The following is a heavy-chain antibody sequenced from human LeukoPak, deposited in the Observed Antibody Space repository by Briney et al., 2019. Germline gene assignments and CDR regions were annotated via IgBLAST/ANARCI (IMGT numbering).Heavy chain of an antibody. Sequence: GGSLRLSCAASGFTFNSHWMTWVRQAPGKGLDWVATIKQDGTNKYYVDSVKGRFTISRDNAKNSLYLQMNSLRAEDTALYYCARGIGYYWGQGTLVTVSS. CDR1: GFTFNSHW. CDR2: IKQDGTNK. V-gene: IGHV3-7*03. D-gene: IGHD2-2*03. CDR3: ARGIGYY. J-gene: IGHJ4*02.